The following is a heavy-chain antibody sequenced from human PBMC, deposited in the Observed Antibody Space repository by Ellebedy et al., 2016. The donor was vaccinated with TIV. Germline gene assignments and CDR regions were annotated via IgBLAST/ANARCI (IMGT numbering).Heavy chain of an antibody. V-gene: IGHV3-43D*03. D-gene: IGHD2-2*01. CDR2: ISWDAVIT. J-gene: IGHJ4*02. CDR1: GFTFDHYA. CDR3: AKARYHSTNYGDFDD. Sequence: GESLKISXAASGFTFDHYAMYWVRQAPGKGLEWVSLISWDAVITYYAGSVRGRFTISRDNSKNSLYLQMNSLISEDTALYYCAKARYHSTNYGDFDDWGQGTLVTVSS.